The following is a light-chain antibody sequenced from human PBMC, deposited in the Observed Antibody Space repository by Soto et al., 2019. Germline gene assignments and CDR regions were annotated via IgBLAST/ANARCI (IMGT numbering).Light chain of an antibody. V-gene: IGKV1-5*03. CDR3: QQYNSYPYS. CDR2: KAS. CDR1: QTIFSW. Sequence: IQMTQSPSTLSASVGDRVNITCRASQTIFSWLAWYQQKPGKAPNLLIYKASRLESGVPSRYSGSGSGTQSTLTISGLQPDDFAAYYCQQYNSYPYSFGQGTMLEIK. J-gene: IGKJ2*03.